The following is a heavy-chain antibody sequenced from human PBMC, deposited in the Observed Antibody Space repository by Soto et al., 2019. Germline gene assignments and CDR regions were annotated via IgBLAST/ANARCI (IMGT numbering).Heavy chain of an antibody. Sequence: EVQLVESGGGWVQPGGALRLSCAASGVTVSSNYMSWVRQAPGKGLEWVSVIYSGGSTYYADSVKGRFTISRDNSKNTLYPQMNSLRAEDTAVYYCARHGYNYGGGYFDYWGQGTLVTVSS. CDR3: ARHGYNYGGGYFDY. V-gene: IGHV3-66*04. J-gene: IGHJ4*02. CDR2: IYSGGST. CDR1: GVTVSSNY. D-gene: IGHD5-18*01.